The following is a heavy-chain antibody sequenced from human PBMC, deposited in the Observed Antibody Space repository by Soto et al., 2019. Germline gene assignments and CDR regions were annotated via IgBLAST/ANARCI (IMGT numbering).Heavy chain of an antibody. J-gene: IGHJ4*02. CDR3: AKRINNSSGWYADY. CDR1: GFTSSSCA. CDR2: ISGSGGST. V-gene: IGHV3-23*01. Sequence: GGTLSLSCAASGFTSSSCAMSWFRQAPGKGLEWVSAISGSGGSTYYADSVKSRFTFSRDNSKNTLYLQMNSLRADDTAIYYCAKRINNSSGWYADYWGQGTLVTVSS. D-gene: IGHD6-19*01.